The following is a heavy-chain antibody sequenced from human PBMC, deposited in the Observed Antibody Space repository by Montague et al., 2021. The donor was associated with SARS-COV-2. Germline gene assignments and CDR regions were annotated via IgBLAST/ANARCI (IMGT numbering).Heavy chain of an antibody. Sequence: RSLSLAASGFTFSSYAMHWVRQAPGKGLEWVAVISYDGSNKYYADSVKGRFTISRDNSKNTLYLQMNSLRAEDTAVYYCARDPFYYDILTGYIYPAYYYYYGMDVWGQGTTVTVSS. CDR3: ARDPFYYDILTGYIYPAYYYYYGMDV. CDR1: GFTFSSYA. J-gene: IGHJ6*02. CDR2: ISYDGSNK. D-gene: IGHD3-9*01. V-gene: IGHV3-30-3*01.